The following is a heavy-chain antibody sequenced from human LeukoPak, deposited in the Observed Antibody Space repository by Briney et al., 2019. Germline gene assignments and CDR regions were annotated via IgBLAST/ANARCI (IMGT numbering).Heavy chain of an antibody. CDR2: IDRGVGST. J-gene: IGHJ2*01. V-gene: IGHV3-23*01. CDR3: VKGSNTYSSTSYWHFDL. D-gene: IGHD6-13*01. CDR1: GFTFSLYD. Sequence: GGSLRLSCAASGFTFSLYDMSWVRQAPGKGLECVSAIDRGVGSTYYADSVKGRFTISRDNSKNTLYLQMNNLRADDTAVYYCVKGSNTYSSTSYWHFDLWGRGTLVTVSS.